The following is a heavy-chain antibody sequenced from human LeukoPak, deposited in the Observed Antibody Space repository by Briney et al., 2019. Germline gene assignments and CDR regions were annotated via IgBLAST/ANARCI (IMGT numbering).Heavy chain of an antibody. Sequence: SAKVSCKASGGTFSSYAISWVRQAPGQGLEWMGGIIPIFGTANYAQKFQGRVTITADESTSTAYMELSSLRSEDKAVYYSARAVTYDYVWGSYRTENYFDYWGQGTLVTVSS. V-gene: IGHV1-69*01. CDR1: GGTFSSYA. D-gene: IGHD3-16*02. CDR2: IIPIFGTA. J-gene: IGHJ4*02. CDR3: ARAVTYDYVWGSYRTENYFDY.